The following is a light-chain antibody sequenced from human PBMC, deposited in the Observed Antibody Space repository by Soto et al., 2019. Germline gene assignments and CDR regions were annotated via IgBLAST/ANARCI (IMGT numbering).Light chain of an antibody. Sequence: EIVMTHSPATLAVSPWERATLSCSASQSVSRNLAWYQQKPGQAPRLLIYGASSRATGIPDRFSGSGSGTEFTLTISSLQSEDFAVYYCQQYNNWPSITFGQGTRLEIK. CDR2: GAS. CDR1: QSVSRN. V-gene: IGKV3D-15*01. CDR3: QQYNNWPSIT. J-gene: IGKJ5*01.